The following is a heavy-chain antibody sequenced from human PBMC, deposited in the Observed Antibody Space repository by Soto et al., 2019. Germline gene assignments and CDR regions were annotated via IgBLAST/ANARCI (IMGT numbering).Heavy chain of an antibody. Sequence: GGSLRLSCAASGFSFSTYGMHWVRQAPGKGLEWVSVISRDGSSKEYADSVKGRFTISRDNSKNTLYLQMNSLRAEDTAVYYCSKIFCAMPHWFDHWCQGTLVTVSS. CDR1: GFSFSTYG. CDR2: ISRDGSSK. V-gene: IGHV3-30*18. CDR3: SKIFCAMPHWFDH. J-gene: IGHJ5*02. D-gene: IGHD2-2*01.